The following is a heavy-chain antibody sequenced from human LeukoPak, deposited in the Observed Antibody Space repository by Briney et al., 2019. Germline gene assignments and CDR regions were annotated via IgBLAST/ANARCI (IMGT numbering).Heavy chain of an antibody. CDR3: ASAAPEDYFDY. V-gene: IGHV4-38-2*02. Sequence: SETLSLTCSVSGYSVGSAFYWGWIRQPPGKGLEWIGSFYHDETTYYNPSLKSRVTLSVDTSKRQFYLDMYSVTAADTAVYYCASAAPEDYFDYWGRGALVTVSS. D-gene: IGHD2-15*01. CDR2: FYHDETT. J-gene: IGHJ4*02. CDR1: GYSVGSAFY.